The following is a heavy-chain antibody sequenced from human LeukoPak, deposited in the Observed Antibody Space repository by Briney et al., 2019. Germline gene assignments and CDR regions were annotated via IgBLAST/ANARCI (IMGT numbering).Heavy chain of an antibody. CDR2: INPNSGGT. Sequence: ASVKVSCKASGYTFTGYYMHWVRQAPGQGLEWMGRINPNSGGTNYAQKFQGRVTMTRDTSISTAYMELSRLRSDDTAVYYCARDGKYCSGGSCYSSAANDYWGQGTLVTVSS. CDR1: GYTFTGYY. D-gene: IGHD2-15*01. J-gene: IGHJ4*02. V-gene: IGHV1-2*06. CDR3: ARDGKYCSGGSCYSSAANDY.